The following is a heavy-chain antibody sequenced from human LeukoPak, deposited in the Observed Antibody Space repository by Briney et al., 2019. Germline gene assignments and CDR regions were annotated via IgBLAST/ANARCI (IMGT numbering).Heavy chain of an antibody. CDR3: ARYYYGSGSPDY. D-gene: IGHD3-10*01. Sequence: GGSLRLSCAASGFTFSSYWMHWVRQAPGEGLVWVSRINSDGSITSYADSVKGRFTISRDNAKNTLYLQMNSLRAEDTAVYYCARYYYGSGSPDYWGQGPLVPVPS. V-gene: IGHV3-74*01. CDR1: GFTFSSYW. CDR2: INSDGSIT. J-gene: IGHJ4*02.